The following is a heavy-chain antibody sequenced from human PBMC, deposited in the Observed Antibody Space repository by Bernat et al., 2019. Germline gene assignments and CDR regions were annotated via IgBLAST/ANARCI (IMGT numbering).Heavy chain of an antibody. CDR3: AKDIQAGFRGHLDY. Sequence: EVQLLESGGGLVQPGGSLRLSCAASGFIFSSYAMSWVRQAPGKGLEWVSTIIGSGVNTYYAESVKGRFTISRDNSKKTLYLKMNSLRAEDTAIYYCAKDIQAGFRGHLDYWGQGTLVTVSS. J-gene: IGHJ4*02. CDR1: GFIFSSYA. CDR2: IIGSGVNT. V-gene: IGHV3-23*01. D-gene: IGHD3-10*01.